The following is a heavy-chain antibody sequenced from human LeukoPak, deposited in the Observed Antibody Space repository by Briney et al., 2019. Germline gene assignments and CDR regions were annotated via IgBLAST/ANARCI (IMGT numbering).Heavy chain of an antibody. V-gene: IGHV4-59*12. D-gene: IGHD3-22*01. Sequence: PSETLSLTCTVSGGSISSYYWSWIRQPPGKGLEWIGYIYHSGSTYYNPSLKSRVTISVDRSKNQFSLKLSSVTAADTAVYYCARVVDSSGYDWFDPWGQGTLVTVSS. CDR1: GGSISSYY. J-gene: IGHJ5*02. CDR3: ARVVDSSGYDWFDP. CDR2: IYHSGST.